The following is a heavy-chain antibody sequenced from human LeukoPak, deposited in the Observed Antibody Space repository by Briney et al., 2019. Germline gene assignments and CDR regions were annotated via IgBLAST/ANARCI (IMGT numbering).Heavy chain of an antibody. Sequence: GWSLRLSCAASGFTFSSYAMHWVRQAPGKGLEWVAVISYDGSNKYYADSVKGRFTISRDNSKNTLYLQMNSLRAEDTAVYYCAGALMSPFDPWGQGTLVTVSS. CDR2: ISYDGSNK. V-gene: IGHV3-30*01. CDR1: GFTFSSYA. J-gene: IGHJ5*02. CDR3: AGALMSPFDP. D-gene: IGHD2-8*01.